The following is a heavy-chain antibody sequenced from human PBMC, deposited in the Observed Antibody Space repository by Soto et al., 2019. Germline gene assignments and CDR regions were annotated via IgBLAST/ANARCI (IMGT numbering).Heavy chain of an antibody. V-gene: IGHV4-59*01. CDR1: GGSISSYY. J-gene: IGHJ4*02. CDR2: IYYSGST. Sequence: PSETLSLTCTASGGSISSYYWSWIRQPPGKGLEWIGYIYYSGSTNYNPSLKSRATISVDTSKNQFSLKLSSVTAADTAVYYCARGVRYYDILTGFDYWGQGTLVTVSS. D-gene: IGHD3-9*01. CDR3: ARGVRYYDILTGFDY.